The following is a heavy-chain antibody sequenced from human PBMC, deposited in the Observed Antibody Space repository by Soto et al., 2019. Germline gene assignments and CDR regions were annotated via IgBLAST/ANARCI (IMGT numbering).Heavy chain of an antibody. V-gene: IGHV3-23*01. D-gene: IGHD3-10*01. CDR3: AKEGLWFGELLPDYYYGMDV. Sequence: GGSLRLSCAASGFTFSSYAMSWVRQAPGKGLEWVSAISGSGGSTYYADSVKGRFTISRDNSKNTLYLQMNSLRAEDTAVYYCAKEGLWFGELLPDYYYGMDVWGQGTTVTVSS. J-gene: IGHJ6*02. CDR2: ISGSGGST. CDR1: GFTFSSYA.